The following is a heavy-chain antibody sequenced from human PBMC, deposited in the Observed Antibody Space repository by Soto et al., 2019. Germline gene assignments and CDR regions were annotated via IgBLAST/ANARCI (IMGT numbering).Heavy chain of an antibody. V-gene: IGHV5-51*01. CDR2: IYPGDSDT. J-gene: IGHJ4*02. D-gene: IGHD6-13*01. CDR1: GYSFTSYW. CDR3: ARTAIAAAGTIDY. Sequence: PGESLKISCKGSGYSFTSYWIGWVRQMPGKGLEWMGIIYPGDSDTRYSPSFQGQVTISADKSISTAYLQWSSLKASDTATYYCARTAIAAAGTIDYWGQGTLVTVSS.